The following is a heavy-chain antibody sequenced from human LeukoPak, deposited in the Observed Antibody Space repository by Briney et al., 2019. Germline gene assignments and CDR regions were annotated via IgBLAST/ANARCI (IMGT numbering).Heavy chain of an antibody. V-gene: IGHV4-39*01. CDR3: ARTASEYSISWID. J-gene: IGHJ1*01. D-gene: IGHD6-13*01. CDR1: GGSISSSSYY. CDR2: LYSSGNT. Sequence: SETLSLTCTVSGGSISSSSYYWGWIRQPPGKGLEWIGSLYSSGNTYYNPSLKSRVTISVDSSKNQFSLKLTSVTAADTAVCYCARTASEYSISWIDWGQGTLVTVSS.